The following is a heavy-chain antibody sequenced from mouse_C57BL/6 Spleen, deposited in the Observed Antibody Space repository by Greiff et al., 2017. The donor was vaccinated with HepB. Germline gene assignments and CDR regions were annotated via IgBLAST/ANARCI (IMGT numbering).Heavy chain of an antibody. J-gene: IGHJ2*01. Sequence: EVKLVESGPELVKPGASVKISCKASGYSFTDYNMNWVKQSNGKSLEWIGGINPKDGTTSYNQKFKGKATLTVDQSSSTAYMQLNSLTSEDSAVYYCARQGGSWYFDYWGQGTTLTVSS. CDR2: INPKDGTT. CDR3: ARQGGSWYFDY. D-gene: IGHD1-1*02. V-gene: IGHV1-39*01. CDR1: GYSFTDYN.